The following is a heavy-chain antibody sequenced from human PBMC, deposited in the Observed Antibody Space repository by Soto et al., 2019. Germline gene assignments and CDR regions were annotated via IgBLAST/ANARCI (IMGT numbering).Heavy chain of an antibody. CDR2: ISSSGSTI. CDR1: GFTFSSYE. J-gene: IGHJ4*02. D-gene: IGHD3-22*01. V-gene: IGHV3-48*03. Sequence: PGGSLRLSCAASGFTFSSYEMNWVRQAPGKGLEWVSYISSSGSTIYYADSVKGRFTISRDNAKNSLYLQMNSLRAEDTAVYYCARLGNYYYDSSGPSAFDYWGQGTLVTVSS. CDR3: ARLGNYYYDSSGPSAFDY.